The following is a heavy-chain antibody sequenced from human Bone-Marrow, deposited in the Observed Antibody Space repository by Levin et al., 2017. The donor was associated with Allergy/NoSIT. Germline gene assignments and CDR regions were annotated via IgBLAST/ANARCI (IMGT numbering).Heavy chain of an antibody. Sequence: GGSLRLSCAASGFTFSSYGMHWVRQAPGKGLEWVAVIWYDGSNKYYADSVKGRFTISRDNSKNTLYLQMNSLRAEDTAVYYCARDSSSWSHTTVTPKDYWGQGTLVTVSS. CDR3: ARDSSSWSHTTVTPKDY. V-gene: IGHV3-33*01. CDR1: GFTFSSYG. D-gene: IGHD6-13*01. CDR2: IWYDGSNK. J-gene: IGHJ4*02.